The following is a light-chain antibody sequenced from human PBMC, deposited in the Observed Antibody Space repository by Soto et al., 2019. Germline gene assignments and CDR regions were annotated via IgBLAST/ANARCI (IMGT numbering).Light chain of an antibody. CDR3: QQYNNWPRT. CDR1: QSVSSN. J-gene: IGKJ1*01. V-gene: IGKV3-15*01. CDR2: GAS. Sequence: EIVMTQSPATLSVSPLEIATLSCRASQSVSSNLAWYQQKPGQAPRLLIYGASTRATGVPARFSGSGSGTDFTLTISSLQSEDFAVYYCQQYNNWPRTFGQGTKVDIK.